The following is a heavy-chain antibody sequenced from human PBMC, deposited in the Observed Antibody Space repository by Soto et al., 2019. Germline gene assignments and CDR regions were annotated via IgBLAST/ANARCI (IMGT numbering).Heavy chain of an antibody. Sequence: VSYTPSGGTFSSYAISSVRQAPGQGLEWMGGIIPIFGTANYAQKFQGRVTITADESTSTAYMELSSLRSEDTAVYYCARDSAVAGTLGWGQGTLVTGSS. D-gene: IGHD6-19*01. CDR1: GGTFSSYA. V-gene: IGHV1-69*01. J-gene: IGHJ4*02. CDR3: ARDSAVAGTLG. CDR2: IIPIFGTA.